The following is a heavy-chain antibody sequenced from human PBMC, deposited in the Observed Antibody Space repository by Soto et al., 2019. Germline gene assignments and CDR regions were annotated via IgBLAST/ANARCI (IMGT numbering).Heavy chain of an antibody. V-gene: IGHV4-31*03. CDR2: IYYSGST. J-gene: IGHJ6*02. Sequence: QVQLQESGPGLVKPSQTLSLTCTVSGGSISSGGYYWSWIRQHPGKGLEWIGYIYYSGSTYYNPSLKSRVTISVDTSKNQFSLKLSSVTAADTAVYYCVREMATMNYYYYGMDVWGQGTTVTASS. D-gene: IGHD5-12*01. CDR3: VREMATMNYYYYGMDV. CDR1: GGSISSGGYY.